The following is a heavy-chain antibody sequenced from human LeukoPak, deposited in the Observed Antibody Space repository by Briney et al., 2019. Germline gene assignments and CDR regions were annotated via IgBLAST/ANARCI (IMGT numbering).Heavy chain of an antibody. CDR1: GGSISSYY. J-gene: IGHJ3*02. CDR2: IYTSGST. CDR3: ARAHSGWPLGDDAFDI. Sequence: KPSETLSLTCTVSGGSISSYYWSWIRQPAGKGLEWIGRIYTSGSTNYNPSLKSRVTMSADTSKNQFSLKLSSVTAADTAVYYCARAHSGWPLGDDAFDIWGQGTMVTVSS. V-gene: IGHV4-4*07. D-gene: IGHD6-19*01.